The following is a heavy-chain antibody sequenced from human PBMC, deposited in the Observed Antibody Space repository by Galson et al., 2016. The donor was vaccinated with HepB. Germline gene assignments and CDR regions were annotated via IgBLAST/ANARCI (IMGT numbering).Heavy chain of an antibody. V-gene: IGHV4-31*03. J-gene: IGHJ6*03. CDR2: ISYSGST. CDR3: ARAPFSLYASGSYYRDYYYLDV. Sequence: TLSLTCTVSNGSISGGIYSWSWIRRDTGKGLEWIGYISYSGSTYYNPSLKSRVLISIDTSKNHFSLKLSSVTAADTAVYYCARAPFSLYASGSYYRDYYYLDVWGKGTTVTVSS. D-gene: IGHD3-10*01. CDR1: NGSISGGIYS.